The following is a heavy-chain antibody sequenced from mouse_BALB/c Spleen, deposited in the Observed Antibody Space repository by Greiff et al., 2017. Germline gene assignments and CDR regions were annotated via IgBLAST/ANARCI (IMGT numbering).Heavy chain of an antibody. J-gene: IGHJ3*01. CDR2: ISSGGSYT. D-gene: IGHD2-4*01. Sequence: EVHLVESGGDLVKPGGSLKLSCAASGFTFSSYGMSWVRQTPDKRLEWVATISSGGSYTYYPDSVKGRFTISRDNAKNTLYLQMSSLKSEDTAMYYCARLEFTMIKGAWFAYWGQGTLVTVSA. V-gene: IGHV5-6*01. CDR1: GFTFSSYG. CDR3: ARLEFTMIKGAWFAY.